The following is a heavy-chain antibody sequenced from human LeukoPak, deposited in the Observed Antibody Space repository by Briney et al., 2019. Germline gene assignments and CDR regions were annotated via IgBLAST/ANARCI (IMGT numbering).Heavy chain of an antibody. CDR2: ISTSSSTI. V-gene: IGHV3-48*01. CDR1: GFTFSSYS. CDR3: ARVEMATIGDY. Sequence: GGSLRLSCAASGFTFSSYSMNWVRQAPGKGLECVSYISTSSSTIYYADSVKGRFTISRDNAKNSLYLQMNSLRVEDTAVYYCARVEMATIGDYWGQGTLVTVSS. J-gene: IGHJ4*02. D-gene: IGHD5-24*01.